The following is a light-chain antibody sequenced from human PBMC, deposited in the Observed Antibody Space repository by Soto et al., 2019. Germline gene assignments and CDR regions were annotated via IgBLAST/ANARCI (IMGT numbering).Light chain of an antibody. CDR3: QQYNNWPPYT. CDR1: QSVYSN. Sequence: EIVMTQSPATLSVSPGERATLSCRASQSVYSNLAWYQQKPGQAPRLLISGASTRATGIPARFSGSGSGTEFTLTISSLQSEDFGVYYCQQYNNWPPYTFGQGTKLEIK. J-gene: IGKJ2*01. CDR2: GAS. V-gene: IGKV3-15*01.